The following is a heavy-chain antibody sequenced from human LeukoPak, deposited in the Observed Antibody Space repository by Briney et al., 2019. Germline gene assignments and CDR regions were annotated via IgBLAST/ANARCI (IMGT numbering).Heavy chain of an antibody. CDR1: GGTFSSYA. V-gene: IGHV1-69*01. CDR2: IIPIFGTA. J-gene: IGHJ1*01. CDR3: ARQDSSGYLEYFQH. D-gene: IGHD3-22*01. Sequence: GASVKVSCKASGGTFSSYAISCVRQAPGQGLEWMGGIIPIFGTANYAQKFQGRVTITADESTSTAYMELSSLRSEDTAVYYCARQDSSGYLEYFQHWGQGTLVTVSS.